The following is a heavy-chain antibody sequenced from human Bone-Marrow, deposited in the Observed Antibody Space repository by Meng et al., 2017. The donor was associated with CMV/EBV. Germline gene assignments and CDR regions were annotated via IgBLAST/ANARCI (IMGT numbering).Heavy chain of an antibody. J-gene: IGHJ6*02. V-gene: IGHV3-7*01. CDR2: IKQDGSEK. Sequence: GESLKISCAASGFTFSSYWMSWVRQAPGKGLEWVDNIKQDGSEKYYVDSVKGQFTISRDNAKNTLYLQMTGLRAEDTAVYYCGRGLGMDVWGQGTTVTVSS. CDR3: GRGLGMDV. CDR1: GFTFSSYW.